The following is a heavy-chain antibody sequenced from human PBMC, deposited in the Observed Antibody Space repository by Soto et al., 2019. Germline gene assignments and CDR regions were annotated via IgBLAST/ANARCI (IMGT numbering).Heavy chain of an antibody. D-gene: IGHD5-12*01. V-gene: IGHV1-69*12. CDR2: IIPIFGTA. Sequence: QVQLVQSGAEVKKPGSSVTVSCKASGGTFSSYTISWVRQAPGQGLEWMGGIIPIFGTANYAQKFQGRVTITADESTRTAYMGLSSLRSEDTAVYYCARGNHRWLQLWYFDLWGRGTLVTVSS. CDR1: GGTFSSYT. CDR3: ARGNHRWLQLWYFDL. J-gene: IGHJ2*01.